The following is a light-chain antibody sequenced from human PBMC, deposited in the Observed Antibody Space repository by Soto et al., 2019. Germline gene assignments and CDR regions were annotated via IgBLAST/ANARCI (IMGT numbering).Light chain of an antibody. V-gene: IGKV1-13*02. J-gene: IGKJ4*01. CDR2: DAS. Sequence: AIQLTQSPSSLSASVGDRVTITCRASQGISSALAWYQQKPGKAPKLLIYDASSLESGVPSRFSGSGSATDFTLPLSSLHSDDFATDYCQQSNSDPLTCGGGTQV. CDR3: QQSNSDPLT. CDR1: QGISSA.